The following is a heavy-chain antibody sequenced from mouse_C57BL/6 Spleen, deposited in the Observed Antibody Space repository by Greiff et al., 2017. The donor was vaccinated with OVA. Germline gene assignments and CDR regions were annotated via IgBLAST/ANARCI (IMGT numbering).Heavy chain of an antibody. Sequence: QVHVKQSGAELVRPGASVTLSCKASGYTFTDYEMHWVKQTPVHGLEWIGAIDPETGGTAYNQKFKGKAILTADKSSSTAYMELRSLTSEDSAVYYCTRKEDDYEDFDYWGQGTTLTVSS. J-gene: IGHJ2*01. V-gene: IGHV1-15*01. CDR3: TRKEDDYEDFDY. D-gene: IGHD2-4*01. CDR1: GYTFTDYE. CDR2: IDPETGGT.